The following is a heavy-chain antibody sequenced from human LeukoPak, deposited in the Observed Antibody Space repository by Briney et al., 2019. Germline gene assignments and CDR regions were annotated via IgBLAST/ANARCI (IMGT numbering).Heavy chain of an antibody. V-gene: IGHV5-51*01. CDR2: IFPGDSDT. CDR3: ARHEGFRYSAQVDY. J-gene: IGHJ4*02. CDR1: GYSFTRYW. Sequence: PGESLKISCKGSGYSFTRYWIGWVRQMPGKGLEWMGIIFPGDSDTTYSPSFQGHVSISVDKSLNTVYLQWSSLKASDTAMYYCARHEGFRYSAQVDYWGQGTLVTVSS. D-gene: IGHD1-26*01.